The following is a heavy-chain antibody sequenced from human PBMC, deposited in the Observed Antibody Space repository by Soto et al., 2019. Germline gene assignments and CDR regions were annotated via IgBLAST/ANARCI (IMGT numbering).Heavy chain of an antibody. J-gene: IGHJ3*02. CDR1: GYTFTSYY. D-gene: IGHD3-3*01. V-gene: IGHV1-46*03. Sequence: ASVKVSCKASGYTFTSYYMHWVRQAPGQGLEWMGIINPSGGSTSYAQKFQGRVTMTRDTSTSTVYMELSSQRSEDTAVYYCARADGRITIFGVVISSAFDIWGQGTMVTVSS. CDR3: ARADGRITIFGVVISSAFDI. CDR2: INPSGGST.